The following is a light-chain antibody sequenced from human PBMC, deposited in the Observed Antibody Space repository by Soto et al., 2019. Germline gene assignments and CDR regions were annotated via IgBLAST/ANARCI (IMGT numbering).Light chain of an antibody. CDR1: QSISSW. J-gene: IGKJ1*01. CDR3: QQSYSSPPT. V-gene: IGKV1-39*01. CDR2: DAS. Sequence: DIQMTQSPSTLSASVGDRVTITCRASQSISSWLAWYQQKPGKAPKLPIYDASSLQSGVPSRFSGSRSGPDFTLTISSLQPEDFATYYCQQSYSSPPTFGQGTKVDIK.